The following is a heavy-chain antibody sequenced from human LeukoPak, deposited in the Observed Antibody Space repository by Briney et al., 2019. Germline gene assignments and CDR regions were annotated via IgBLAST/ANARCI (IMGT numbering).Heavy chain of an antibody. D-gene: IGHD5-24*01. CDR2: ISWNSGSI. CDR3: VRDVDI. CDR1: GFTFDDYA. J-gene: IGHJ4*02. V-gene: IGHV3-9*01. Sequence: HSGRSLRLSCAASGFTFDDYAMHWVRQAPGKGLEWVSGISWNSGSIGYADSVKGRFTISRDNAKNSVYLQMNGLTVEDTAVYYCVRDVDIWGQGTLVTVSS.